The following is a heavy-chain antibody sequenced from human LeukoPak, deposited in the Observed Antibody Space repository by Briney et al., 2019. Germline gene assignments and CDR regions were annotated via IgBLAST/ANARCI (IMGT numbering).Heavy chain of an antibody. CDR3: AKDGYSGYDVFDC. CDR2: ISGSGGST. V-gene: IGHV3-23*01. J-gene: IGHJ4*02. Sequence: GGSLRLSCAASGFTFNNYAMSWVRQAPGKGLEWVSTISGSGGSTYYADSVKGRFTISRDKSKNTLYLQMNSLRVEDTAVYYCAKDGYSGYDVFDCWGQGTLVTVSS. CDR1: GFTFNNYA. D-gene: IGHD5-12*01.